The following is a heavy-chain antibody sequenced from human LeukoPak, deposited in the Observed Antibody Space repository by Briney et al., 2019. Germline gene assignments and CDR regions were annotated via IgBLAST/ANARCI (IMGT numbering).Heavy chain of an antibody. D-gene: IGHD6-13*01. Sequence: GGSLRLSCAASGFTFSSYWMSWVRQAPGKGLEWVSNIKQNGSEKYYVDSVKGRFTISRDNAKNSLYLQMNSLRAEDTAVYYCARDHSSSWEYYFDYWGQETLVTVSS. J-gene: IGHJ4*02. CDR1: GFTFSSYW. CDR2: IKQNGSEK. CDR3: ARDHSSSWEYYFDY. V-gene: IGHV3-7*01.